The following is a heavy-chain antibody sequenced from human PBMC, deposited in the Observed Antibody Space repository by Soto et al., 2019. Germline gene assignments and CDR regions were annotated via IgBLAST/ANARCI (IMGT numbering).Heavy chain of an antibody. CDR1: GFTFSTYA. Sequence: PGGSLRISCAASGFTFSTYAMEWVRQAPGKGLDWVALISYDGSDKYYADSVKGRFTISRDNSKNTLYLQMNSLRLEDTAVYYCARPVEPFYYYGMDVWGQGTTVTVSS. CDR2: ISYDGSDK. CDR3: ARPVEPFYYYGMDV. J-gene: IGHJ6*02. V-gene: IGHV3-30-3*01.